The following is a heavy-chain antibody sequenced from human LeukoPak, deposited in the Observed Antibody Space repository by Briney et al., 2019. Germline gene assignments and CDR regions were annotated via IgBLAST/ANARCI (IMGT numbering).Heavy chain of an antibody. CDR3: ARDPSSTSKGHAFDI. Sequence: SETLSLTCTVSGGSISSYYWSWIRQPPGKGLEWIGYIYYSGSTIYNPSLKSRVTISVDTSKNQFSLKLSSVTAADTAVYYCARDPSSTSKGHAFDIWGQGTMVTVSS. D-gene: IGHD2-2*01. J-gene: IGHJ3*02. CDR1: GGSISSYY. CDR2: IYYSGST. V-gene: IGHV4-59*01.